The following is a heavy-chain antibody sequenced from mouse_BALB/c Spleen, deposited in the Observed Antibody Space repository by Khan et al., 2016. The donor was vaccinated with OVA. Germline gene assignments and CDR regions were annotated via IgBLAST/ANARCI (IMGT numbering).Heavy chain of an antibody. CDR3: AAAYGSAYFDY. V-gene: IGHV1S134*01. CDR1: GFTFTSYG. D-gene: IGHD1-1*01. J-gene: IGHJ2*01. CDR2: IYPGNGYT. Sequence: VQLQQSGAELGRPGSSVKLSCKTSGFTFTSYGIKWVKQRPGQGLEWIGYIYPGNGYTVYNEKFKGKATLTSDTSSSTAYMQLRSRTSEDSASDACAAAYGSAYFDYWRQGTTHTVSS.